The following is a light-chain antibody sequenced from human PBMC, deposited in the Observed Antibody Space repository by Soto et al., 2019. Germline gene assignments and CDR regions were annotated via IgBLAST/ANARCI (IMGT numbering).Light chain of an antibody. Sequence: IQMTQSPSTLCASVGDTVTITYPASQSISSWWAWYQQKAGKALKLRIFTPSCLESGDPSQSLSGGSGGSFTLTISSLQPDDFATYYCQQYNRYPYTFGQGTKVDIK. CDR1: QSISSW. J-gene: IGKJ2*01. CDR3: QQYNRYPYT. CDR2: TPS. V-gene: IGKV1-5*03.